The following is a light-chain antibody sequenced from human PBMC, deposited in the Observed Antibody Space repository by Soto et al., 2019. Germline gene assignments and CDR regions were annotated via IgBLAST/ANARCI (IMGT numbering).Light chain of an antibody. CDR1: SSDVGGYNF. CDR3: SSFAGSNTLV. CDR2: EVT. V-gene: IGLV2-8*01. J-gene: IGLJ3*02. Sequence: QSALTQPPSASGSPGQSATISCTGTSSDVGGYNFVSWYQQHPGKVPELIIYEVTKRPSGVPDRFSGSKSGNTASLTVSGLQIDDEADYYCSSFAGSNTLVFGGGTKVTVL.